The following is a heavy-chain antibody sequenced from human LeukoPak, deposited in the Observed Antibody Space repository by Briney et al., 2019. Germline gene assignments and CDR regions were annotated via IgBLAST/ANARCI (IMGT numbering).Heavy chain of an antibody. CDR2: IIPIFGTS. CDR3: AFEGYNYGYN. Sequence: SVKVSCKASGGTFSSYAINWVRQAPGQGLEWMGGIIPIFGTSNYAHKFRGRVTITADESTSTVYMELSSLRSDDTAIYYCAFEGYNYGYNWGQGTLVTVSS. CDR1: GGTFSSYA. V-gene: IGHV1-69*13. J-gene: IGHJ4*02. D-gene: IGHD5-18*01.